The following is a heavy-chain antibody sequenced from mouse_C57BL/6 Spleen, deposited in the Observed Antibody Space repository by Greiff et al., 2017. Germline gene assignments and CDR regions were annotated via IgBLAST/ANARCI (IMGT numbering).Heavy chain of an antibody. V-gene: IGHV1-82*01. CDR2: IYPGDGDT. Sequence: QVQLQQSGPELVKPGASVKISCKASGYAFSSSWMNWVKQRPGKGLEWIGRIYPGDGDTNYTGKFKGKATVTADKSSITSHMQLSSLTSEDSSVYFCAEGGYSNICDYWRQGTTLTVSS. D-gene: IGHD2-5*01. CDR3: AEGGYSNICDY. CDR1: GYAFSSSW. J-gene: IGHJ2*01.